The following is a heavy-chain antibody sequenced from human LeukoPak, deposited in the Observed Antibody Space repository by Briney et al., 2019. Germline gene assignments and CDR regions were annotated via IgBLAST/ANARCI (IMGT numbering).Heavy chain of an antibody. CDR1: GFTFSSSA. V-gene: IGHV3-23*01. CDR3: ARGIVVVVAATSNWFDP. J-gene: IGHJ5*02. Sequence: GGSLRLSCAASGFTFSSSAMSWVRQAPGKGLEWVSTISGSGSGSSTYYADSVKGRFTISRDNSKNTLYLQMNSLRAEDTAVYYCARGIVVVVAATSNWFDPWGQGTLVTVSS. D-gene: IGHD2-15*01. CDR2: ISGSGSGSST.